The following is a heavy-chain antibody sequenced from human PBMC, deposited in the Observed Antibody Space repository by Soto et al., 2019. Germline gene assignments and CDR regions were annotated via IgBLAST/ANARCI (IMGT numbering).Heavy chain of an antibody. V-gene: IGHV3-30*18. D-gene: IGHD3-16*02. CDR2: ISYDGSDK. J-gene: IGHJ4*02. Sequence: QVQLVESGGGVVQPGRSLRLSCAASGFTFSSYAMHWVRQAPGKGLEWVAVISYDGSDKYYADSVKGRFTISRDNSKNTLNAQRNSLRADDTAVYYCAKALGELSPESYDYWGQGTLITVSS. CDR1: GFTFSSYA. CDR3: AKALGELSPESYDY.